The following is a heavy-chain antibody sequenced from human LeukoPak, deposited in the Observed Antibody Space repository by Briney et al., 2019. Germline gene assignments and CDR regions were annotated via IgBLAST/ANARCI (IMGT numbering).Heavy chain of an antibody. J-gene: IGHJ4*02. CDR1: GFTFSSYW. V-gene: IGHV3-21*01. D-gene: IGHD3-22*01. CDR3: ARPAYDYYDSSGYYYVDY. CDR2: ISSSSSYI. Sequence: PGGSLRLSCAASGFTFSSYWMHWVRQAPGKGLEWVSSISSSSSYIYYADSVKGRVTISRDNAKNSLYLQMNSLTAEDTAVYYCARPAYDYYDSSGYYYVDYWGQGTLVTVSS.